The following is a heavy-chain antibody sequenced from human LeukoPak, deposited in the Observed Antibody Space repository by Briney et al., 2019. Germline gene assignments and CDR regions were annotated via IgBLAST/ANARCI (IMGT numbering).Heavy chain of an antibody. J-gene: IGHJ4*02. V-gene: IGHV3-23*01. D-gene: IGHD6-19*01. CDR1: GFTFSSYA. CDR3: AKPIYRSGSGWIYQSLDY. Sequence: GGSLRLSCAASGFTFSSYAMSWVRQAPGKGLEWVSAISGSGFTYYADSVKGRFTISRDNSKNTLYLQMNSLRAEDTAVYYCAKPIYRSGSGWIYQSLDYWGQGTLVTVSS. CDR2: ISGSGFT.